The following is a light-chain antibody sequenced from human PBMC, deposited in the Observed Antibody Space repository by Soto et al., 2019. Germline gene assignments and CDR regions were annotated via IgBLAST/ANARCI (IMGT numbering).Light chain of an antibody. CDR1: QRITSY. Sequence: EVVLTQSPATLSLSPGERATLPCRASQRITSYLAWYQQRPGQAPRLLMYDATNRASGVPARFSGSKSGTDFTLTISSLQPEDFAVYFCQQRSDWQYTFGQGTKVE. J-gene: IGKJ2*01. V-gene: IGKV3-11*01. CDR3: QQRSDWQYT. CDR2: DAT.